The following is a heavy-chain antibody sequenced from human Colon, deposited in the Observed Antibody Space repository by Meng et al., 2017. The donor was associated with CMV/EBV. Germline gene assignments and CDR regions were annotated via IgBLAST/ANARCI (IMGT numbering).Heavy chain of an antibody. CDR2: IYFRGST. J-gene: IGHJ5*02. D-gene: IGHD2-15*01. Sequence: SETLSLPCTVSGFSFSTSTYYWAWIRQPPGRGLEWIGSIYFRGSTYYNPSLKSRVAMSLDTAKSQFSLNLTSMTAADTAMYYCAREGYPGGSEFGPWGQGILVTVSS. V-gene: IGHV4-39*07. CDR3: AREGYPGGSEFGP. CDR1: GFSFSTSTYY.